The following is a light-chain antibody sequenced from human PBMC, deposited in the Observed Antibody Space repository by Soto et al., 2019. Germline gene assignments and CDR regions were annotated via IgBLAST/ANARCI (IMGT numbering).Light chain of an antibody. J-gene: IGKJ3*01. CDR1: QGISNF. V-gene: IGKV1-27*01. CDR2: GAS. CDR3: QQYNSAPFT. Sequence: DIQMTQSPSSLSGFVGDTVTITCRASQGISNFLAWYQQRPGKAPQLLIYGASTLQSGAPFRISGGGSGTDFTLTISSLQPEDVATYYCQQYNSAPFTFGPGTTVDIK.